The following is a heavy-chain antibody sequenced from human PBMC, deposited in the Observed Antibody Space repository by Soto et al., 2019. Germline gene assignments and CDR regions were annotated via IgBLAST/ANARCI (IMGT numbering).Heavy chain of an antibody. CDR3: ARVTGYSSSWQPGGFDP. Sequence: PSETLSLTCSVSGGSISSGYYYWSWIRQPAGKGLEWIGRIYTSGSTNYNPSLKSRVTMSVDTSKNQFSLKLSSVTAADTAVYYCARVTGYSSSWQPGGFDPWGQGTLVTVSS. CDR2: IYTSGST. V-gene: IGHV4-61*02. D-gene: IGHD6-13*01. CDR1: GGSISSGYYY. J-gene: IGHJ5*02.